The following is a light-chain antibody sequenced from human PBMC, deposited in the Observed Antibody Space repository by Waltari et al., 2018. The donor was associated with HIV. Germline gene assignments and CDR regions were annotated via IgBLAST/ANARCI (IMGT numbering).Light chain of an antibody. J-gene: IGKJ4*01. V-gene: IGKV3-20*01. CDR2: GAS. CDR3: HHYGSPLT. CDR1: QSVGSNS. Sequence: EIVLTQSPGTLYLSPGERPTLSCGASQSVGSNSLNWYQQKAGQAPRLLIYGASSRATGIPDRFSGSGSGTDFTLTISRLEPEDFAVYFCHHYGSPLTFGGGTKVETK.